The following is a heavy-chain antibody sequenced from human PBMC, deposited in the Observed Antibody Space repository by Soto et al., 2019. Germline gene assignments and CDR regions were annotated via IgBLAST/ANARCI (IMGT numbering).Heavy chain of an antibody. V-gene: IGHV1-18*04. Sequence: SGQVCCKAASYTFTSSGISWVRQAPRQGLEWMGWISAYNGNTNYAQKLQGRVTMTTDTSTSTAYMELRSLRSDDTAVYYCARALPSTLDIVIMVYARPWMEVWGQGTTVSVSS. J-gene: IGHJ6*02. CDR3: ARALPSTLDIVIMVYARPWMEV. D-gene: IGHD2-8*01. CDR1: SYTFTSSG. CDR2: ISAYNGNT.